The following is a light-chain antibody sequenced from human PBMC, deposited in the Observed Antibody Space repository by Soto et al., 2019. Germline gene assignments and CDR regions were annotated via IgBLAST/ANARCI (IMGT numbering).Light chain of an antibody. J-gene: IGKJ1*01. CDR1: QSISSSY. CDR2: GAS. CDR3: QQYGSAPAWT. V-gene: IGKV3-20*01. Sequence: EIVLTQSPGTLSLSPGERATLSCRASQSISSSYLAWYQQKPGQAPRLLIYGASKRATGIPDRFSGSGSGRAFTLTISRLESEDLAVYYCQQYGSAPAWTFGQGTKVEIK.